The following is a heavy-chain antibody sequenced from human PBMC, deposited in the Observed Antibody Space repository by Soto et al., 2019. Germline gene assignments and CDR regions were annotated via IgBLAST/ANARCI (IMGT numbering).Heavy chain of an antibody. V-gene: IGHV3-9*01. CDR3: ARDNDLDRDGPFDY. CDR2: ISWDSGDI. J-gene: IGHJ4*02. CDR1: GFSFDDYG. D-gene: IGHD2-2*03. Sequence: EVQLVESGGGSVQPGRSLRLSCEASGFSFDDYGMHWVRQGPGKGLEWVSGISWDSGDIYYVDAVKGRFTISRDNAKKSLYLKMNSLRTEETALYYCARDNDLDRDGPFDYWGQGILVTVSS.